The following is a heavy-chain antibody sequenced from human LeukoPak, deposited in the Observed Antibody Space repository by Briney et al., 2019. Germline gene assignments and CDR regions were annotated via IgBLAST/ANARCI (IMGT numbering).Heavy chain of an antibody. CDR2: IQYDGRNK. V-gene: IGHV3-30*02. CDR1: GFTFSCYA. D-gene: IGHD4-17*01. CDR3: AKDKNDSGDYSSMDV. J-gene: IGHJ6*03. Sequence: GGSLRLSCAASGFTFSCYAMLWVRQAPGKGLGWVAFIQYDGRNKCCADSVKGRFTVSRDDSKNTLYLQMNSLRVEDTAIYYCAKDKNDSGDYSSMDVWGKGTTVTGSS.